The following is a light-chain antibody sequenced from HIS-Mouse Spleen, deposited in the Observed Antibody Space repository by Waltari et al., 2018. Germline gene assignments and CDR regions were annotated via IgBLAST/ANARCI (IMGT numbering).Light chain of an antibody. Sequence: QSALTQPASVSGSPGQSITIPCTGTSSDVGRYNLLPWYQQHPGKAPKLMIYEGSKRPSGVSNRFSGSKSGNTASLTISGLQAEDEADYYCCSYAGSSTLVFGGGTKLTVL. CDR1: SSDVGRYNL. J-gene: IGLJ3*02. CDR2: EGS. V-gene: IGLV2-23*01. CDR3: CSYAGSSTLV.